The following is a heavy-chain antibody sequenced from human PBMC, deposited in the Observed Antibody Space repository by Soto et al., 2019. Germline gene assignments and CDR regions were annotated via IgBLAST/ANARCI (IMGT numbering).Heavy chain of an antibody. CDR3: ARLLRAGTVDY. V-gene: IGHV4-39*01. CDR1: GGSISSSSYY. Sequence: SETLSLTCTVSGGSISSSSYYWGWIRQPPGKGLEWIGSIYYSGSTYYNPSLKSRVTISVDTSKNQFSLKLSSVTAADTAVYYCARLLRAGTVDYWGQGTLVTVSS. CDR2: IYYSGST. D-gene: IGHD6-19*01. J-gene: IGHJ4*02.